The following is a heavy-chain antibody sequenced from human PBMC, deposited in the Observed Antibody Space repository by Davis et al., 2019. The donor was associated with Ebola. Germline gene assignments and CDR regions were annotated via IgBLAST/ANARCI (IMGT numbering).Heavy chain of an antibody. V-gene: IGHV3-21*06. CDR3: VRDYGDYGMFDY. CDR2: ISGSTTYI. CDR1: GFNFKDYT. J-gene: IGHJ4*02. Sequence: PGGSLRLSCTASGFNFKDYTMNWVREVPGKGLEWLSSISGSTTYIHYTDSVKGRFTISRDNAKNSVSLQMDSLRVEDTALYYCVRDYGDYGMFDYWGRGTPVTVSS. D-gene: IGHD4-17*01.